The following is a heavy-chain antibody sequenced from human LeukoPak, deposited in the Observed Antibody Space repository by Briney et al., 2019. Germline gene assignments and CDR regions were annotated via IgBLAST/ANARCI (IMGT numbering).Heavy chain of an antibody. D-gene: IGHD6-6*01. Sequence: SVKVSCKASGDTFSSYTINWVRQAPGQGLEWMGGIIPIFGTANYAQKFQGRVTITADKSTSTAYMELSSLRSEDTAVYYCASSARYFDYWGQGTLVTVSS. V-gene: IGHV1-69*06. CDR3: ASSARYFDY. CDR2: IIPIFGTA. CDR1: GDTFSSYT. J-gene: IGHJ4*02.